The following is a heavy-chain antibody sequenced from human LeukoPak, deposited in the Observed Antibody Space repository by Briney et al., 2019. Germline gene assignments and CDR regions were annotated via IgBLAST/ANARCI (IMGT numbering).Heavy chain of an antibody. Sequence: GGSLRLSCAASGFRLSDYDMNWVRQAPGKGLEWVSSISTGGRYIYYAYSVKGRFTISRDDAKNSLYLQMDYLRAEDTAVYYCARADCSGSTCYLRRSWFDPWGQGTLVTVSS. CDR1: GFRLSDYD. D-gene: IGHD2-2*01. CDR2: ISTGGRYI. J-gene: IGHJ5*02. CDR3: ARADCSGSTCYLRRSWFDP. V-gene: IGHV3-21*01.